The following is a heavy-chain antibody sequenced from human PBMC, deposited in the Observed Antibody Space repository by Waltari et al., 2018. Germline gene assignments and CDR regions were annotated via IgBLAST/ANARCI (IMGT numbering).Heavy chain of an antibody. CDR2: INQDGTEK. CDR3: ARVNWGSDKKSLDV. Sequence: EVHLVESGGGLVKPGGSLRLSCAVSGFMFSSYWMSWVRQAPGKGLEWVANINQDGTEKYYVGSVKGRFTISRDNAKNSLYLQMNSLRAEDTAVYYCARVNWGSDKKSLDVWGQGTTVTVSS. D-gene: IGHD7-27*01. CDR1: GFMFSSYW. J-gene: IGHJ6*02. V-gene: IGHV3-7*04.